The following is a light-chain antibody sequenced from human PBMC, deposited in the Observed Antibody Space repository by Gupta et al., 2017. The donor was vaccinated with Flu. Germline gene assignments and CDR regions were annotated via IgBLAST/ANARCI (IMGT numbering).Light chain of an antibody. Sequence: SSNIGSNYVYWYQQFPGAAPQLLIYRNNQRPSSVPARFSGPQSGPSASLAISGLRSEAAAAYYCAAWDASLTGAWVFGAGTEVTVL. J-gene: IGLJ3*02. V-gene: IGLV1-47*01. CDR1: SSNIGSNY. CDR3: AAWDASLTGAWV. CDR2: RNN.